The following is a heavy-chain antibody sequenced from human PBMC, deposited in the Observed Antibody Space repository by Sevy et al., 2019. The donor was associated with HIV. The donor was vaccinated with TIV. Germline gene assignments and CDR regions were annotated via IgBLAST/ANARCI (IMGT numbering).Heavy chain of an antibody. D-gene: IGHD3-22*01. Sequence: ASLKVSCKVSGYTLTKLAMHWVLQGPGKGLEWMGSFDPEDEETIYAQKFQGRVTMTEDTSTETAYMELSSLRSEDTAVYYCATTKDYYESSGDPFDYWGQGTLVTVSS. CDR2: FDPEDEET. CDR1: GYTLTKLA. V-gene: IGHV1-24*01. J-gene: IGHJ4*02. CDR3: ATTKDYYESSGDPFDY.